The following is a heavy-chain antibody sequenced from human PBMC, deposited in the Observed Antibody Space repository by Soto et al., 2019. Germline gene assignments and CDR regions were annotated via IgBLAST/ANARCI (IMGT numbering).Heavy chain of an antibody. V-gene: IGHV4-59*08. J-gene: IGHJ4*02. Sequence: QVQLQESGPGLVKPSETLSLTCTVSGGSISSYYWSWIRQPPGKGLEWIGYIYYSGSTNYNPSLKSRVTISVDTSKNQFSLKLSSVTAADTAVYYCARQRQVPICGGSCYWAYYFDYWGQGTLVTVSS. CDR3: ARQRQVPICGGSCYWAYYFDY. D-gene: IGHD2-15*01. CDR2: IYYSGST. CDR1: GGSISSYY.